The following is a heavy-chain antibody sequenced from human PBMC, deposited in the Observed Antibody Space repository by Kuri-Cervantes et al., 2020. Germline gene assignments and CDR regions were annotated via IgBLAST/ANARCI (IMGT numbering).Heavy chain of an antibody. CDR1: GYTFTSYD. Sequence: ASVKVSCKASGYTFTSYDINWVRQATGQGLEWMGWMNPNSGNTGYAQKFQGRVTMTRNTSISTAYMELSSLRSEDTAVYYCARDSGYGGTPGMDVWGQGTTVTVSS. D-gene: IGHD4-23*01. CDR2: MNPNSGNT. J-gene: IGHJ6*02. V-gene: IGHV1-8*01. CDR3: ARDSGYGGTPGMDV.